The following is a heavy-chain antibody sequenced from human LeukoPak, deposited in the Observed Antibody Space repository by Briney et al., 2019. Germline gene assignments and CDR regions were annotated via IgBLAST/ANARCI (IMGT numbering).Heavy chain of an antibody. CDR2: INPNSGGT. J-gene: IGHJ4*02. CDR1: GNTFTGYY. D-gene: IGHD3-10*01. Sequence: AASVKVSCKASGNTFTGYYMHWVRPAPGQGLEWMGWINPNSGGTNYAQKFQGRVTMTRDTSISTAYMELSRLRSDDTAVYYCAFHGRSGSYPLGYWGQGTLVTVSS. V-gene: IGHV1-2*02. CDR3: AFHGRSGSYPLGY.